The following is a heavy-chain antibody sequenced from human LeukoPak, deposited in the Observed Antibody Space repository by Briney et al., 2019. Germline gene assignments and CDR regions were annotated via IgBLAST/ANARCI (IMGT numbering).Heavy chain of an antibody. J-gene: IGHJ5*02. CDR3: ARDIGDYDSSNYYYGLDP. D-gene: IGHD3-22*01. V-gene: IGHV1-69*06. Sequence: SVKVSCKASGYTFTTYAISWVRQAPGQGLEWMGGIIHMFGTANYAQKFQGRVTITADKSTTTAYMELSSLRSEDTAVYYCARDIGDYDSSNYYYGLDPWGQGTLVTVSS. CDR1: GYTFTTYA. CDR2: IIHMFGTA.